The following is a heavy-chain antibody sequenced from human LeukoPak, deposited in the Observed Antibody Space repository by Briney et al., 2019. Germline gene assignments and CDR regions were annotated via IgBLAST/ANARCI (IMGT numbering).Heavy chain of an antibody. J-gene: IGHJ4*02. CDR1: GYTFITYG. Sequence: ASVKVSCKASGYTFITYGIHWVRQAPGQGLEWMGWISPYDGSTNFAQNLQGRVTMTTDTITSTAFMELRSLRFEDTALHYCARDKAPRYTYGLGHWGQGTLVTVSS. CDR3: ARDKAPRYTYGLGH. D-gene: IGHD5-18*01. CDR2: ISPYDGST. V-gene: IGHV1-18*01.